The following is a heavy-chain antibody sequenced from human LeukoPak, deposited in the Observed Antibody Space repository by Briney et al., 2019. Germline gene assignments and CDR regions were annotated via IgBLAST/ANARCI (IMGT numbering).Heavy chain of an antibody. CDR3: AQNGQSGFSFDP. J-gene: IGHJ5*02. CDR2: GSDVGGT. V-gene: IGHV4-34*01. D-gene: IGHD2-8*01. Sequence: SETLSLICGVYGASLNGHYWSWIRQPPGKGLEWIGEGSDVGGTKYNPSLKSRVTISADTSKNQFSLKLSSVTAADTAVYYCAQNGQSGFSFDPWGQGTLVTVSS. CDR1: GASLNGHY.